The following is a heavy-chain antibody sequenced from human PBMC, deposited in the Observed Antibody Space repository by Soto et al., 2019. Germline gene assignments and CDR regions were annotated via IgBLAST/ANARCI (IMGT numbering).Heavy chain of an antibody. CDR1: GGTFSTSA. D-gene: IGHD1-1*01. J-gene: IGHJ6*02. CDR3: ARDKDRLQLGGNYYYILDV. CDR2: IMPVFPTP. V-gene: IGHV1-69*12. Sequence: QVQLVQSGAEVKKPGSSVKVSCKASGGTFSTSAISWVRQAPGQGLEWVGGIMPVFPTPDYAQKYQGRVIITADESTTTAYLELTSLRADDTAVYYCARDKDRLQLGGNYYYILDVWGQGTAITVSS.